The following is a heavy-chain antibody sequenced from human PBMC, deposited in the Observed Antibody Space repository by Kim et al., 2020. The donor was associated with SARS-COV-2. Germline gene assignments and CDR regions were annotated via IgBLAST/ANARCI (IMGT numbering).Heavy chain of an antibody. Sequence: GGSLRLSCAASGFTFSDYHMSWVRQAPGQGLEWVADISAASIGIHHADSVKGRFIISRDNSKQSLYLQMNSLRDEDTAIYYCARDSNYGGTFDYWGEGA. CDR2: ISAASIGI. J-gene: IGHJ4*02. CDR1: GFTFSDYH. D-gene: IGHD4-17*01. V-gene: IGHV3-11*06. CDR3: ARDSNYGGTFDY.